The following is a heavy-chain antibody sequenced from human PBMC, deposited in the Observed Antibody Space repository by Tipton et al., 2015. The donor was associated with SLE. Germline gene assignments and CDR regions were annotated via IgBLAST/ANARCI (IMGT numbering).Heavy chain of an antibody. CDR2: IIPIFGTA. V-gene: IGHV1-69*01. Sequence: QVQLVQSGAEVKKPGASVKVSCKASGGTFSSYAISWVRQAPGQGLEWMGGIIPIFGTANYAQKFQGRVTITADESTSTAYMELSSLRSEDTAVYYCASYDSSGPTGAFDIWGQGTMVTVSS. CDR1: GGTFSSYA. J-gene: IGHJ3*02. D-gene: IGHD3-22*01. CDR3: ASYDSSGPTGAFDI.